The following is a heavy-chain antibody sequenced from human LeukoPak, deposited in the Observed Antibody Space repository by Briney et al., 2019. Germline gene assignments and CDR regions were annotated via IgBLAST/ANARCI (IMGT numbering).Heavy chain of an antibody. CDR2: IFPGDSNT. Sequence: GASLKISCKGSGYSFTNYWIAWVRPMPGKGLEWKGIIFPGDSNTKYSPSFQGQVTISADNSVSSAYLQWSSLKASDTGMYYCARVRNTWFDPWGQGTLVTVSS. CDR1: GYSFTNYW. V-gene: IGHV5-51*01. J-gene: IGHJ5*02. CDR3: ARVRNTWFDP.